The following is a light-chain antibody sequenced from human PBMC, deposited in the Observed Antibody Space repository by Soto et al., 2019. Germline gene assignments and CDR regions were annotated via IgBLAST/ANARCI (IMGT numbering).Light chain of an antibody. CDR1: SSDIGGYKY. Sequence: QSALTQPASVSGSPGQSITISCTGTSSDIGGYKYVSWYQQHPGKAPKLIIFEVSNRPSGVSDRFSGSNSGNTASLTISGLPAEDEADYYCTSYSRYCVLVFGGGTTATVL. CDR3: TSYSRYCVLV. CDR2: EVS. J-gene: IGLJ3*02. V-gene: IGLV2-14*01.